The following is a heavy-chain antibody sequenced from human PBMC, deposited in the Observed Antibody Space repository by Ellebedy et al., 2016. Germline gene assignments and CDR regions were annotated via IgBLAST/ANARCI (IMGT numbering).Heavy chain of an antibody. D-gene: IGHD6-13*01. CDR3: ARAHRLGSGSSWFYDAFDV. CDR1: GFSFSSYA. CDR2: ISYDGTTK. J-gene: IGHJ3*01. Sequence: GGSLRLSCAASGFSFSSYAIHWVRQAPGKGLEWVAVISYDGTTKYYADSVKGRFTVSRDNFKNTLHLEMNSLRPEDTAMYYCARAHRLGSGSSWFYDAFDVWGQGQWSPSLQ. V-gene: IGHV3-30*04.